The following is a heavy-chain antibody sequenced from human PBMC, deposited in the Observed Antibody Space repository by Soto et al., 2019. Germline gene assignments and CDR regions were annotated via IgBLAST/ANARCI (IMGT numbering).Heavy chain of an antibody. CDR2: IIPIFGTA. CDR3: ASSRSYGPQGADESYFSGIDV. Sequence: QVQLVQSGAEVKKPGSSVKVSCKASGGTFSSYAISWVRQAPGQGLEWMGGIIPIFGTADYAQNFQGRVTITADESTSTNSTELSSLRSEDTSVYYDASSRSYGPQGADESYFSGIDVWGPGTTVIVSS. V-gene: IGHV1-69*12. CDR1: GGTFSSYA. D-gene: IGHD5-18*01. J-gene: IGHJ6*02.